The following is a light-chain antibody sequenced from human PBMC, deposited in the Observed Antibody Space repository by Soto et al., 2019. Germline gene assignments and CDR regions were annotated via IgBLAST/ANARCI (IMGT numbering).Light chain of an antibody. CDR3: QQRSNWPST. J-gene: IGKJ4*01. Sequence: EIVLTQSPATLSLSPGNRATLSCRASQSGSGYLAWYQQKPGQAPRLLIYDASNRATGIPARFSGSGSGTDFTLTITSLEPEDFAVYYCQQRSNWPSTFGGGTKVVI. CDR1: QSGSGY. CDR2: DAS. V-gene: IGKV3-11*01.